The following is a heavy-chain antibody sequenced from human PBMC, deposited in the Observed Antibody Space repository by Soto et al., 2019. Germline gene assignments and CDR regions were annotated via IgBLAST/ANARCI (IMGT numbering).Heavy chain of an antibody. CDR1: GGTFSSYA. V-gene: IGHV1-2*04. CDR3: AVMAAAGTASDFDY. Sequence: ASVKVSCKASGGTFSSYAISWVRQAPGQGLEWMGWINPNCGTTNYAQKFQGWVTMTGDTSISTAYMELSRLRSDDTAVYYCAVMAAAGTASDFDYWGQGTLVTVSS. J-gene: IGHJ4*02. D-gene: IGHD6-13*01. CDR2: INPNCGTT.